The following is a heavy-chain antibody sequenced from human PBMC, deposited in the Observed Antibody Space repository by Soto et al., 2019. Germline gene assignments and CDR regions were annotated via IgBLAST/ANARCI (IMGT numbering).Heavy chain of an antibody. CDR2: IKSKTDGGTT. Sequence: GGALTLSCAASGFTFINTWMTWVRQAPGKGLEGVGRIKSKTDGGTTDYAAPVKGRFTISRDDSKYTLYLQMNSLKTEDTAVYYCTRLYSSGWSDAFDIWGQGTMVTVSS. CDR1: GFTFINTW. J-gene: IGHJ3*02. V-gene: IGHV3-15*01. D-gene: IGHD6-13*01. CDR3: TRLYSSGWSDAFDI.